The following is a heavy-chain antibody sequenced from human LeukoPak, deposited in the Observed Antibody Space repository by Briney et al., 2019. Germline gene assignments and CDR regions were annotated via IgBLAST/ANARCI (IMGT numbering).Heavy chain of an antibody. V-gene: IGHV1-69*05. Sequence: ASVKVSCKASGGTFSSYAISWVRQAPGQGLEWMGGIIPIFGTANYAQKFQGRVAITTDESTSTAYMELSSLRSEDTAVYYCARERSSGYTHQYYFDYWGQGTLVTVSS. CDR2: IIPIFGTA. CDR1: GGTFSSYA. D-gene: IGHD5-12*01. J-gene: IGHJ4*02. CDR3: ARERSSGYTHQYYFDY.